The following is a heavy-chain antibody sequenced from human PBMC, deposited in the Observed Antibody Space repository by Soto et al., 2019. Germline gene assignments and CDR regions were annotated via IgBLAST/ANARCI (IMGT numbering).Heavy chain of an antibody. CDR2: IDGSGDST. D-gene: IGHD5-18*01. J-gene: IGHJ6*02. V-gene: IGHV3-23*01. CDR1: GFTFKNYA. CDR3: AKAKGGVDPDSVGSSYFHMDV. Sequence: EEEVLDSGGRLAQPGGSLRLSCAPSGFTFKNYAMSWVRQAPGKGLEWVSGIDGSGDSTYYADSVKGRFTISRDNSKNTVSLQMNSLRVEDTAVYYCAKAKGGVDPDSVGSSYFHMDVWGLGTTVTVSS.